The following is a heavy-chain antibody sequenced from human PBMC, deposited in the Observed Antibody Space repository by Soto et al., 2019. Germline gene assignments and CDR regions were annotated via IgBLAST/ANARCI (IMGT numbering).Heavy chain of an antibody. CDR1: GFTFSSYA. Sequence: QVQLVESGGGVVQPGRSLRLSCAASGFTFSSYAMHWVRQAPGKGLEWVAVISYDGGNKYYADSVKGRFTISRDNSKNTLYLQMNSLRAEDTAVYYCARTYYYGSGSYYNTFDYWGQGTLVTVSS. J-gene: IGHJ4*02. D-gene: IGHD3-10*01. CDR2: ISYDGGNK. CDR3: ARTYYYGSGSYYNTFDY. V-gene: IGHV3-30-3*01.